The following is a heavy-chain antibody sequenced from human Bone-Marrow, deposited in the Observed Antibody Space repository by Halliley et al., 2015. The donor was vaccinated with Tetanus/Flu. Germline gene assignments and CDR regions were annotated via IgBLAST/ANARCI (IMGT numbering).Heavy chain of an antibody. Sequence: TLSLTCAVSGGSISSGGYSWSWIRQPPGKGLEWIGYIYHSGSTYYNPSLKSRVTISVDRSKNQFSLKLSSVTAADTAVYYCARVIRPDYGDYVTERFDPRGQGPLVTVSS. D-gene: IGHD4-17*01. CDR2: IYHSGST. V-gene: IGHV4-30-2*01. CDR1: GGSISSGGYS. J-gene: IGHJ5*02. CDR3: ARVIRPDYGDYVTERFDP.